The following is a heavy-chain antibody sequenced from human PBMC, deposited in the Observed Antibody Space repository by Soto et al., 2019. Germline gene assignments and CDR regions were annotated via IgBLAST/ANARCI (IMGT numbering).Heavy chain of an antibody. V-gene: IGHV6-1*01. CDR3: ARGVQYSGRIFVY. J-gene: IGHJ4*02. Sequence: QVQLQQSGPGLVKPSQTLSVTCGISGDTLSSNSAAWNWLRQSPSRGLEWLGRTYYRSKWYNDYAVSVESRITINPDTAKHPFSLQLNFVSPEVTSVYFFARGVQYSGRIFVYRCQGTLVSVSS. D-gene: IGHD1-26*01. CDR2: TYYRSKWYN. CDR1: GDTLSSNSAA.